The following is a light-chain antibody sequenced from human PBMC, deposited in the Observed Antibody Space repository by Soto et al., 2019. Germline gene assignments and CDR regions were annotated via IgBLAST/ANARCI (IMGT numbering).Light chain of an antibody. CDR3: QQYNNWPRT. Sequence: EIAMTQSPATLSVSPGERATLSCRASQSVSSNLAWYQQKSGQAPRLLIYGASTRAAGIPARFSGSGSGTEFTLTISSLQSEDFAVYYCQQYNNWPRTFGQGTKVEIK. CDR1: QSVSSN. CDR2: GAS. J-gene: IGKJ1*01. V-gene: IGKV3-15*01.